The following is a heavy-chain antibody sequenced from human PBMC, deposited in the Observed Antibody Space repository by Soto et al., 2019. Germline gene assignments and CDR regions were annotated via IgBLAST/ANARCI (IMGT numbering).Heavy chain of an antibody. CDR3: VVSQYSFDF. CDR1: GFPFTTYG. J-gene: IGHJ4*02. CDR2: ISYDGSNK. Sequence: QVQLVESGGGVVQPGRSLRLSCAASGFPFTTYGMHWVREGPGKGLDWVAAISYDGSNKFYADSVKGRFTISRDNSYNTLYLQMNSLRPEGTALFYLVVSQYSFDFRDQGPLVIAS. V-gene: IGHV3-30*03.